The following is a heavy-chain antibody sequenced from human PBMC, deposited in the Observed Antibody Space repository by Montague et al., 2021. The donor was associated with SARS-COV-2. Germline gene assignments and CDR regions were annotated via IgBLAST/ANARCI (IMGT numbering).Heavy chain of an antibody. Sequence: CAISGDSVSSNNAAWNWIRQSPSRGLEWLGRTYHRSKWYNDYAVSVKSRITIDADTSKNHFSLQLKSMTPEDTAVYYCLQGYYFDSWGQGTLVTVPS. CDR1: GDSVSSNNAA. CDR3: LQGYYFDS. V-gene: IGHV6-1*01. D-gene: IGHD5-24*01. CDR2: TYHRSKWYN. J-gene: IGHJ4*02.